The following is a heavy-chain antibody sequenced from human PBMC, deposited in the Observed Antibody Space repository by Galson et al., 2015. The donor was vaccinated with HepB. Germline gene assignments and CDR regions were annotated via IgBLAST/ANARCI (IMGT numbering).Heavy chain of an antibody. V-gene: IGHV3-30-3*01. CDR3: ARDTDSSGYGQTPFDY. CDR1: GFTFSSYA. CDR2: ISYDGSNK. D-gene: IGHD3-22*01. J-gene: IGHJ4*02. Sequence: SLRLSCAASGFTFSSYAMHWVRQAPGKGLEWVAVISYDGSNKYYADSVKGRFTISRDNSKNTLYLQMDSLRAEDTAVYYCARDTDSSGYGQTPFDYWGQGTLVTVSS.